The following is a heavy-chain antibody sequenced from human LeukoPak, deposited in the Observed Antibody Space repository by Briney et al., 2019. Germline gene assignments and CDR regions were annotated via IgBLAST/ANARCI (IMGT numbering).Heavy chain of an antibody. CDR1: GFSFSTYA. CDR3: AKSLYGGCDY. CDR2: VNGNGGST. Sequence: PGGSLRLSCAASGFSFSTYAMSWVRQAPGKGLERVSGVNGNGGSTSYADSVKGRFTIFRDNSKNTVYLQMNSLRVEDTAVYYCAKSLYGGCDYWGQGTVVTVSS. D-gene: IGHD3-16*02. J-gene: IGHJ4*02. V-gene: IGHV3-23*01.